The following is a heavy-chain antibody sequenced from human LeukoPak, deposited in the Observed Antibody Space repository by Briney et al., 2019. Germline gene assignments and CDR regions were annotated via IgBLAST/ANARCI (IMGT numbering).Heavy chain of an antibody. CDR2: IPYSGST. V-gene: IGHV4-39*07. CDR3: ARCKDYYVSGSYYKTFDY. D-gene: IGHD3-10*01. CDR1: GGSISSSSYY. J-gene: IGHJ4*02. Sequence: SETLSLTCTVSGGSISSSSYYWGWTRQPPGKGLEWIGSIPYSGSTYYNPSLKSRVTISVDTSKNQFSLKLSSVTAADTAVYYCARCKDYYVSGSYYKTFDYWGQGTLVTVSS.